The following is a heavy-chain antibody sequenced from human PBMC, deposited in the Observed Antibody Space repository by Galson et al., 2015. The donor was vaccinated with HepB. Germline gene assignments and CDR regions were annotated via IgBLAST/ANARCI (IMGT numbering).Heavy chain of an antibody. CDR3: ARAPAGWGTSTGGGSYRYTFDS. Sequence: TLSLTCVVSGGSISTGGYSWNWIRQPPGKGLEWIGYIYHSGTTYYDASLKSRVTISVAGSKNQFSLKLTSVTAADTAVCYCARAPAGWGTSTGGGSYRYTFDSWGQGILVTVSS. CDR1: GGSISTGGYS. D-gene: IGHD3-16*02. J-gene: IGHJ4*02. V-gene: IGHV4-30-2*01. CDR2: IYHSGTT.